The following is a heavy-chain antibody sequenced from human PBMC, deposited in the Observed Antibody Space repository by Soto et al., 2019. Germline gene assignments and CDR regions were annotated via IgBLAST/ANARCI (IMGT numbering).Heavy chain of an antibody. CDR3: ARIQRSHNWNDGEEYYYYGMDV. J-gene: IGHJ6*02. CDR1: GGTFSSYA. CDR2: IIPIFGTA. D-gene: IGHD1-1*01. Sequence: QVQLVQSGAEVKKPGSSVKVSCKASGGTFSSYAISWVRQAPGQGLEWMGGIIPIFGTANYAQKFQGRVTSTADESTSTAYMELSSLRAEDTAVYYCARIQRSHNWNDGEEYYYYGMDVWGPGTTVTVSS. V-gene: IGHV1-69*12.